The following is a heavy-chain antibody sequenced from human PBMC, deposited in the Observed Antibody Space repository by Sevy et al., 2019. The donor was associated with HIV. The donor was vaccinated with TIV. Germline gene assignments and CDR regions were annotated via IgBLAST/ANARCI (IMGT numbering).Heavy chain of an antibody. J-gene: IGHJ6*02. CDR1: GA. D-gene: IGHD6-13*01. V-gene: IGHV1-18*01. CDR3: ATDKGWQLAPLGMYV. CDR2: ITAYNGNR. Sequence: ASVKVSCKASGAISWVRQAPGQGLEWLGWITAYNGNRIYAQKFQDRVTMTTDPSTNTVYMDLRSLRSDDTAVYYCATDKGWQLAPLGMYVWGQGTTVTVSS.